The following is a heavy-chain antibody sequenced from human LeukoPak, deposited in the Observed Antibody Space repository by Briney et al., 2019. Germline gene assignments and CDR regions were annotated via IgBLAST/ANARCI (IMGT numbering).Heavy chain of an antibody. CDR3: ARQPEDYYYYYYMDV. V-gene: IGHV4-39*01. Sequence: PSETLSLTCTVSGASIRSRNYYWGWIRQPPGKGLDWIGSISYRGTAYYNPSLESRVTISVDASKNQFSLDLSSVTAVDTAIYYCARQPEDYYYYYYMDVWGKGATVTVSS. J-gene: IGHJ6*03. CDR2: ISYRGTA. D-gene: IGHD1-14*01. CDR1: GASIRSRNYY.